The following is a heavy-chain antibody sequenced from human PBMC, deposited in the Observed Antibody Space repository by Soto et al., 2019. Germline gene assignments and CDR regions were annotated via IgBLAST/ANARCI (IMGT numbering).Heavy chain of an antibody. Sequence: SETLSLTCTVSGGSISSSSYYWGWIRQPPGKGLEWIGSIYYSGSTYYNPSLKSRVTISVDTSKNQFSLKLSSVTAADTAVYYCARPAYYDLWSGYRLGDAFDIWGQGTMVTVS. CDR1: GGSISSSSYY. CDR3: ARPAYYDLWSGYRLGDAFDI. V-gene: IGHV4-39*01. CDR2: IYYSGST. J-gene: IGHJ3*02. D-gene: IGHD3-3*01.